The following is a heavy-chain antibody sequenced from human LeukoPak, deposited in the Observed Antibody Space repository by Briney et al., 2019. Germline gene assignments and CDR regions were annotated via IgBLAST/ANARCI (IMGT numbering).Heavy chain of an antibody. D-gene: IGHD6-13*01. CDR1: GYTLTELS. CDR2: FDPEDGET. Sequence: ASVKVSCKVSGYTLTELSMHWVRQAPGKGLEWMGGFDPEDGETIYAQKFQGRVTMTEDTSTDTAYMELSSLRSEDTAVYYCATAADSSSWYPLDYWGQGTLVTVPS. J-gene: IGHJ4*02. CDR3: ATAADSSSWYPLDY. V-gene: IGHV1-24*01.